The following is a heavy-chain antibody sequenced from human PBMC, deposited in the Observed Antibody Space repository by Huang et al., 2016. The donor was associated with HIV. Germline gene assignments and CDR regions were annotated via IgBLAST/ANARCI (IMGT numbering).Heavy chain of an antibody. CDR2: ISSSSRNV. J-gene: IGHJ3*01. CDR3: AREMYSTVVTLDGFDV. V-gene: IGHV3-21*05. CDR1: GFSFGLYG. Sequence: VQLVESGGGLVKPGGSLRLSCAASGFSFGLYGMNWVRQAPGKGLEWVSFISSSSRNVYYADSLKGHFTVSRDNANNSMYLQMKSLRAEDTAIYYCAREMYSTVVTLDGFDVWGQGTAVTVSS. D-gene: IGHD2-21*02.